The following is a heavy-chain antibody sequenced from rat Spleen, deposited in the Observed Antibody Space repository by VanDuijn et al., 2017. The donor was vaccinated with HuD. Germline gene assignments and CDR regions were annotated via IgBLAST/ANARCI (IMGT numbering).Heavy chain of an antibody. Sequence: EVQLVESGGGLVQPGRSLKLSCAASGFTFSNYYMAWVRQAPKKGLEWVATISTSGSRTYYPDSVKGRFTISRDNAKSTLYLQMDSLRFEDTATYYCTRRHYGYTDYFDYWGQGVMVTVSS. D-gene: IGHD1-11*01. CDR2: ISTSGSRT. J-gene: IGHJ2*01. CDR3: TRRHYGYTDYFDY. CDR1: GFTFSNYY. V-gene: IGHV5-25*01.